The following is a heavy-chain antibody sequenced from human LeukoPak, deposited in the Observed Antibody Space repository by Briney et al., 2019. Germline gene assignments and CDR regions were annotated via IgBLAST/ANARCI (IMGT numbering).Heavy chain of an antibody. Sequence: GGSLRLSCAASGFTFSSYAMHWVRQAPGKGLEWVAVISYDGSNKYYADSVKGRFTISRDNSKNTLYLQMNSPRAEDTAVYYCAKSYYYDKLAYYWGQGTLVTVSS. D-gene: IGHD3-22*01. V-gene: IGHV3-30*18. J-gene: IGHJ4*02. CDR3: AKSYYYDKLAYY. CDR1: GFTFSSYA. CDR2: ISYDGSNK.